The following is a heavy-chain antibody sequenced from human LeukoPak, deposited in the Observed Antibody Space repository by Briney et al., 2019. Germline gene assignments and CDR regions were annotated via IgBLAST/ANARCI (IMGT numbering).Heavy chain of an antibody. D-gene: IGHD1-14*01. CDR3: ARDPVVEPLDY. CDR1: GFTFSSYG. CDR2: ISSTSETK. J-gene: IGHJ4*02. Sequence: GGSLRLSCAASGFTFSSYGMSWVRQAPGKGLEWVSYISSTSETKYYADYVRGRFTTSRDNSKNSLFLQVDSLRAEDAAVYYCARDPVVEPLDYWGQGTLVTVSA. V-gene: IGHV3-48*04.